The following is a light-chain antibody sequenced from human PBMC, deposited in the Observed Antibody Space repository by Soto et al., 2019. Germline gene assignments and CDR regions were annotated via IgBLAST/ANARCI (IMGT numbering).Light chain of an antibody. J-gene: IGKJ2*01. CDR3: QQYGSSPYT. CDR2: ATS. V-gene: IGKV3-20*01. Sequence: EIVLTQSPGTLSLSPGERATLSCRASQSVSRSYLAWYQQNPGQPPSLLIYATSSRATGIPDSFSGSGSGKDVTLTISRLEPEDFAVYYCQQYGSSPYTFGQGTKLEIK. CDR1: QSVSRSY.